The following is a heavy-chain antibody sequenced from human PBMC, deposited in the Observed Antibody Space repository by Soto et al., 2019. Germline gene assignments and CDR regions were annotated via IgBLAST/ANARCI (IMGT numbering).Heavy chain of an antibody. V-gene: IGHV3-11*05. Sequence: QVQLVESGGGLVKPGGSLRLSCAASGFTFSDYYMSWIRQAPGKGLEWVSYISSSSSYTNYADSVKGRFTISRDNAKNTQYPETXSLRAEDTAVYYCARARRTESHYDSSGYTAEYFQYWGQGTLVTVSS. CDR3: ARARRTESHYDSSGYTAEYFQY. J-gene: IGHJ1*01. CDR1: GFTFSDYY. CDR2: ISSSSSYT. D-gene: IGHD3-22*01.